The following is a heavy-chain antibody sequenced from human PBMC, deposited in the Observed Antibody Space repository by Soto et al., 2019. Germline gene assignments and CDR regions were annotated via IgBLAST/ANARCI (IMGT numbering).Heavy chain of an antibody. J-gene: IGHJ4*02. CDR2: IYWNDDK. CDR3: AHKEASEWELLTLFDY. Sequence: QITLKESGPTLVKPTQTLTLTCTFSGFSLSTSGVGVGWIRQPPGKALEWLALIYWNDDKRYSPSLKSRLTITKDTSKNQVVLTMTNMDPVDTATYYCAHKEASEWELLTLFDYWGQGTLVTVSS. D-gene: IGHD1-26*01. CDR1: GFSLSTSGVG. V-gene: IGHV2-5*01.